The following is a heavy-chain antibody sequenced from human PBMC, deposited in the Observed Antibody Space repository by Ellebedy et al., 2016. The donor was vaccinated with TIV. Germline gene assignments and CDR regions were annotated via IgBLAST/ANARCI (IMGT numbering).Heavy chain of an antibody. J-gene: IGHJ6*02. Sequence: PGGSLRLSCAASGFSSSGMHWVRQAPGRGLEWVAFIRSDGSNKYYADSVKGRFTISRDNSKNTLDLQMTSLRPEDTALYYCVKGAYPVPTVMAVWGQGTTVIVSS. CDR2: IRSDGSNK. V-gene: IGHV3-30*02. CDR1: GFSSSG. D-gene: IGHD3-16*01. CDR3: VKGAYPVPTVMAV.